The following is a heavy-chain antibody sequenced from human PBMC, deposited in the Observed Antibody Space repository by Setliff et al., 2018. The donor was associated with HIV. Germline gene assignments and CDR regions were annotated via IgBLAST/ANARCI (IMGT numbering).Heavy chain of an antibody. J-gene: IGHJ5*02. CDR1: EFTFSTYS. D-gene: IGHD1-26*01. V-gene: IGHV3-21*04. CDR3: ANLWEMGA. Sequence: GGSLRLSCAASEFTFSTYSMNWVRQAPGKGLEWVSSISSSSSYIFYADSVKGRFTISRDNAKNLLYLEMSSLRAEDTALYLCANLWEMGAWGQGTLVTVSS. CDR2: ISSSSSYI.